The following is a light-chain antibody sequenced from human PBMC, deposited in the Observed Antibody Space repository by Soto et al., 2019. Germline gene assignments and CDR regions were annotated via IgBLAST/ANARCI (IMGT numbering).Light chain of an antibody. CDR3: QSHDSSLSGYV. J-gene: IGLJ1*01. CDR1: SSNIGAGYD. CDR2: GNN. V-gene: IGLV1-40*01. Sequence: QSVLTQPPSVSGAPGQRVTISCTGSSSNIGAGYDVHWYQQLPGTAPKLLIYGNNNRPSGVPDRFSGSKSGTSGSLAITGLQAEDEADYYCQSHDSSLSGYVFGTGTKVTV.